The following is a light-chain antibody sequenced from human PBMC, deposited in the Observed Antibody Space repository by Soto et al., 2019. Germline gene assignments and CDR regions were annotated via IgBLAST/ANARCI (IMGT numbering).Light chain of an antibody. CDR2: DAS. CDR1: QSVSIN. Sequence: ETVLTQSPATLSLSPGERATLSCRASQSVSINLAWFQQKPGQAPRLLIYDASNRATGIPARFSGSGSGTDFTLFISCLEPEDFAIYYCQQRGNWPRTFGQGTKVDI. CDR3: QQRGNWPRT. V-gene: IGKV3-11*01. J-gene: IGKJ1*01.